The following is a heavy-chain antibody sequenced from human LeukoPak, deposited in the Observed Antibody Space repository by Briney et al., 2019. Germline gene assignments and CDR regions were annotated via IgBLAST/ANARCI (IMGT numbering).Heavy chain of an antibody. CDR1: GFTFSSYS. CDR2: ISSSSSYI. CDR3: ARGIQLWLRSATDAFDI. D-gene: IGHD5-18*01. Sequence: GGSLRLSCAASGFTFSSYSMNWVRQAPGKGLEWVSSISSSSSYIYYADSVKGRFTISRDNAKNSLYLQMNSLRAEDTAVYYCARGIQLWLRSATDAFDIWSQGTMVTVSS. V-gene: IGHV3-21*01. J-gene: IGHJ3*02.